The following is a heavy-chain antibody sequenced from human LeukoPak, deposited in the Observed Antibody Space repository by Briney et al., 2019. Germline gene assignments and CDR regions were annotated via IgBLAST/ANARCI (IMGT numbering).Heavy chain of an antibody. CDR1: GFTFDDYA. Sequence: GGSLRLSCAASGFTFDDYAMHWVRQAPGKGLEWVSGISWNSGSIGYADSVKGRFTISRDNAKNSLYLQMNSLRAEDTALYYCAVGRAMVTPQLTGWGQGTLVTVSS. V-gene: IGHV3-9*01. CDR3: AVGRAMVTPQLTG. D-gene: IGHD5-18*01. J-gene: IGHJ4*02. CDR2: ISWNSGSI.